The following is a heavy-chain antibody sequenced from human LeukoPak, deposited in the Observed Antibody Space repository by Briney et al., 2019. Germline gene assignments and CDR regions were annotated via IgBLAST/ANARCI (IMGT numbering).Heavy chain of an antibody. Sequence: GASVKVSCKASGYIFTDYYIHWVRQAPGQGLEWMGRINPNNVDTSYAQKFQGRVTLTRDTSISTAYMEVTRLTSDDMAVYYCARDRVGCSSTGCYFEYWGQGTLVTVSS. J-gene: IGHJ4*02. CDR2: INPNNVDT. CDR1: GYIFTDYY. CDR3: ARDRVGCSSTGCYFEY. D-gene: IGHD2-2*01. V-gene: IGHV1-2*06.